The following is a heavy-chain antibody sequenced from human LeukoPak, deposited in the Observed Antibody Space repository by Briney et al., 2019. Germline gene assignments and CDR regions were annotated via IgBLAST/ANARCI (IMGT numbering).Heavy chain of an antibody. CDR3: AKYSSGWYVGADFDY. CDR1: GFTFSSYA. Sequence: GGSLRLSCAASGFTFSSYAMSWVRQAPGKGLVWVSAISGSGGSTYYADSVKGRFTISRDNSKNTLYLQMNSLRAEDTAVYYCAKYSSGWYVGADFDYWGQGTLVTVSS. D-gene: IGHD6-19*01. V-gene: IGHV3-23*01. CDR2: ISGSGGST. J-gene: IGHJ4*02.